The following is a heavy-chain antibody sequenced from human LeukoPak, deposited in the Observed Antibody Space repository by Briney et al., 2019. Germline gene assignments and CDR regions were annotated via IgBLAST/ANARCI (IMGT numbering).Heavy chain of an antibody. CDR3: ARAGSIVATTIDY. Sequence: GGSLRLSCAASGFTFSSYGMSWVRQAPGKGLEWVSAISGSGGSTYYADSVKGRFTISRDNAKNSLYLQMNSLRAEDTAVYYCARAGSIVATTIDYWGQGTLVTVSS. CDR1: GFTFSSYG. V-gene: IGHV3-23*01. CDR2: ISGSGGST. D-gene: IGHD5-12*01. J-gene: IGHJ4*02.